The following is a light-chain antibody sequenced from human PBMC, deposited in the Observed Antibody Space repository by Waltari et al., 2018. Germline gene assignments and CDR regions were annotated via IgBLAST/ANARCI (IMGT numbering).Light chain of an antibody. V-gene: IGKV1D-12*01. CDR1: QGISSW. CDR3: EQAKSVPRT. Sequence: DIQMTQSPSSVSASVGDRVTITCRASQGISSWLAWYQQNPGKAPKLLIYAASSLQSGVPSLFSGSGPGTDFTLTLSGLQAEDIATYGWEQAKSVPRTFGGGTKVEIK. CDR2: AAS. J-gene: IGKJ4*01.